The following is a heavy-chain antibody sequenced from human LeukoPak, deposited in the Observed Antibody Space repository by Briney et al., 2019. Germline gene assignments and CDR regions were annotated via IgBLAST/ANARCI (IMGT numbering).Heavy chain of an antibody. J-gene: IGHJ4*02. V-gene: IGHV1-69*13. CDR3: ARDHGYCSSTSCYPSFGY. D-gene: IGHD2-2*03. Sequence: ASVKVSCKASGGTFSSYAISWVRQAPGQGLEWMGGIIPIFGTANYAQKLQGRVAITADESTSTAYMELSSLRSEDTAVYYCARDHGYCSSTSCYPSFGYWGQGTLVTVSS. CDR2: IIPIFGTA. CDR1: GGTFSSYA.